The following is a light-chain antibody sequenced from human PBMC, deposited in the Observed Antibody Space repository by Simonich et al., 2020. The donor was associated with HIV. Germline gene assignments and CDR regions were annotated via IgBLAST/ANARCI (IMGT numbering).Light chain of an antibody. CDR1: SGSIASNY. V-gene: IGLV6-57*01. CDR3: QSYDSSFWV. CDR2: EDN. J-gene: IGLJ3*02. Sequence: NFMLTQPHSVSESPRKTVTISCTRSSGSIASNYVQRYQQRPGSSPTTVIYEDNQRPSGVPDRFSGSIDSSSNSASLTISGLKTEDEADYYCQSYDSSFWVFGGGTKLTVL.